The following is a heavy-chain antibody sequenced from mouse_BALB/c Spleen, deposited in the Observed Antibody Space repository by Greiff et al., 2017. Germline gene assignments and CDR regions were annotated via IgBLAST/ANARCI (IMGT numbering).Heavy chain of an antibody. V-gene: IGHV2-6-7*01. Sequence: QVQLKQSGPGLVAPSQSLSITCTVSGFSLTGYGVNWVRQPPGKGLEWLGMIWGDGSTDYNSALKSRLSISKDNSKSHVFLKMNSLQTDDTARYYWARDHDGYDFAYWGQGTLVTVSA. CDR1: GFSLTGYG. D-gene: IGHD2-2*01. CDR2: IWGDGST. J-gene: IGHJ3*01. CDR3: ARDHDGYDFAY.